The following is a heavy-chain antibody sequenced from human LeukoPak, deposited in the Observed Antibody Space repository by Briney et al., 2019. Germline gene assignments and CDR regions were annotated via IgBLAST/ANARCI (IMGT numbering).Heavy chain of an antibody. CDR3: ATTPGGDTTGYYPWYFDL. D-gene: IGHD3-22*01. J-gene: IGHJ2*01. CDR1: GFTFSTYS. CDR2: ISSGSIHI. Sequence: GGSLRLSCAASGFTFSTYSMNWVRQAPGKGLEWVSSISSGSIHIYYADSVQGRFTVSKDNAKSSLYLQMNGLRAEDTAIYYCATTPGGDTTGYYPWYFDLWGRGTLVTVSS. V-gene: IGHV3-21*01.